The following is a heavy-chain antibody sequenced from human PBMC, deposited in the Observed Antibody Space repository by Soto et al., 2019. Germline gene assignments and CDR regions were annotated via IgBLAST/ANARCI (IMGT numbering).Heavy chain of an antibody. Sequence: QVQLVQSGAKVKPPGASVKVSCKASGYTFTGHYMHWIRQVSGRRLEFLGWLKPDNGGTYYAPKFQGRVTLTRDTSTNTAYMEMRGLHSDDTAVYFCARDLCPLGSGSPCPTFGMDLWGQGTTVAVSS. J-gene: IGHJ6*02. D-gene: IGHD3-10*01. CDR1: GYTFTGHY. CDR2: LKPDNGGT. CDR3: ARDLCPLGSGSPCPTFGMDL. V-gene: IGHV1-2*02.